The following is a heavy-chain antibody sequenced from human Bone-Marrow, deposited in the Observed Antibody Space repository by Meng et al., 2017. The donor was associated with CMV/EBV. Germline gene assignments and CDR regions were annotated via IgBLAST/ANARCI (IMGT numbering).Heavy chain of an antibody. J-gene: IGHJ4*02. D-gene: IGHD3-16*01. Sequence: SCKASGYTFSSYHMHWVRQAPGQGLEWVGIITPSTGATYSAQKFQDRVTLTSDTSTSAVYMNLGSLRSEDTAVYYCVREMSGGFFDYWGQGTLVTVSS. CDR2: ITPSTGAT. CDR3: VREMSGGFFDY. V-gene: IGHV1-46*01. CDR1: GYTFSSYH.